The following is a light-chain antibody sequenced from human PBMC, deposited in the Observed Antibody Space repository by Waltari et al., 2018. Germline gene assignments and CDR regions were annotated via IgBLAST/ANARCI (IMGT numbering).Light chain of an antibody. Sequence: QSALTQPASVSGSPGQSITISCTGTNSDVGSYKFVSWYQQHPGEAPKLMIFEVTNRPSGVSNRFSGSKSGNTASLIISGLQGEDEADYYCSSYTTSRTYVFGTGTKVTVL. CDR2: EVT. CDR1: NSDVGSYKF. J-gene: IGLJ1*01. V-gene: IGLV2-14*01. CDR3: SSYTTSRTYV.